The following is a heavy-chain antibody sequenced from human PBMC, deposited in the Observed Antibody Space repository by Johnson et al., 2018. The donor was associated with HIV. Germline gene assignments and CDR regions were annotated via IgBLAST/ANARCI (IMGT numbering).Heavy chain of an antibody. CDR2: IGTAGDT. J-gene: IGHJ3*02. CDR1: GFTFSSYA. CDR3: ARSDYDSSGYYALDS. D-gene: IGHD3-22*01. V-gene: IGHV3-13*01. Sequence: VQLVESGGGVVQPGRSLRLSCAASGFTFSSYAMHWVRQATGKGLEWVSAIGTAGDTYYPGSVKGRFTISRENAKNSLYLQMNGLRAGDTAVYYCARSDYDSSGYYALDSWGQGTMVTVSS.